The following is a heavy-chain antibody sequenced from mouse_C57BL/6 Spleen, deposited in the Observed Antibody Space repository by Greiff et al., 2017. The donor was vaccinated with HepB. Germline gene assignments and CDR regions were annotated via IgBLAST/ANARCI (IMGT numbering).Heavy chain of an antibody. CDR2: IDPETGGT. Sequence: QVQLQQSGAELVRPGASVTLSCKASGYTFTDYEMHWVKQTPVHGLEWIGAIDPETGGTAYNQKFKGKAILTADKSSSTAYMELRSLTSEDSAVYDCTKGVTTVVASMDYWGQGTSVTVSS. V-gene: IGHV1-15*01. J-gene: IGHJ4*01. D-gene: IGHD1-1*01. CDR3: TKGVTTVVASMDY. CDR1: GYTFTDYE.